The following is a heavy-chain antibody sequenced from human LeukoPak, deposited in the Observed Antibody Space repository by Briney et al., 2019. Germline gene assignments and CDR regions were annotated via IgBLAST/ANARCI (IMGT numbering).Heavy chain of an antibody. CDR1: GGSFSGYY. CDR2: INHSGST. J-gene: IGHJ4*02. D-gene: IGHD6-6*01. Sequence: PSETLSLTCAVYGGSFSGYYWSWIRQPPGKGLEWIGEINHSGSTNYNPSLKSRVTISVDTSKNQFSLKLSSVTAADTAVYYCARSFVVAARYFDYWGQGTLVTVSS. V-gene: IGHV4-34*01. CDR3: ARSFVVAARYFDY.